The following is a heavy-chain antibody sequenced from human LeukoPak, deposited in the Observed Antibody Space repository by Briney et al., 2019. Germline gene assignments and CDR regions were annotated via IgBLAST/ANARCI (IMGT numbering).Heavy chain of an antibody. D-gene: IGHD3-22*01. CDR2: IRNKAKSYAT. CDR3: THYYDSSGYYGAFDI. J-gene: IGHJ3*02. CDR1: GFTFSDSA. V-gene: IGHV3-73*01. Sequence: QPGGSLKLSCAASGFTFSDSAMHWVRQASGKGLEWVGRIRNKAKSYATAYAESVKGRFTISRDDSKNTAYLQVNSLKTEDTAVYYCTHYYDSSGYYGAFDIWGQGTMVTVSS.